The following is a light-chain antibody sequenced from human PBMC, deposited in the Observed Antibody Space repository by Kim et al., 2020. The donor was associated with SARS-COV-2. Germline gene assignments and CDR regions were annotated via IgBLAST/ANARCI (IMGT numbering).Light chain of an antibody. CDR3: SSYTSSSTWV. CDR1: NSDSGGYNY. CDR2: DVS. J-gene: IGLJ3*02. V-gene: IGLV2-14*03. Sequence: GQSITISCTGTNSDSGGYNYVSWYQQHPGKAPKLMIYDVSNRPSGVSNRFSGSKSGNTASLTISGLQAEDEADYYCSSYTSSSTWVFGGGTKLTVL.